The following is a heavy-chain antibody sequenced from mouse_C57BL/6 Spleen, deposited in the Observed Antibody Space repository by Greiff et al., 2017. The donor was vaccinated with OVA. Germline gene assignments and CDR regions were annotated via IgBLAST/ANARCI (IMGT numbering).Heavy chain of an antibody. CDR3: ARAPYYYGSPAWFAD. D-gene: IGHD1-1*01. V-gene: IGHV3-6*01. J-gene: IGHJ3*01. CDR1: GYSITSGYY. CDR2: ISYDGSN. Sequence: ESGPGLVKPSQSLSLTCSVTGYSITSGYYWNWIRQFPGNKLEWMGYISYDGSNNYNPSLKNSISITRDTSKNQFFLKLNSVTTEDTATYYCARAPYYYGSPAWFADWGQGTLVTVSA.